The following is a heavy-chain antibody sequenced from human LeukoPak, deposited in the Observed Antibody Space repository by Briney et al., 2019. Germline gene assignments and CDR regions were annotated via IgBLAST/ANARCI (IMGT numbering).Heavy chain of an antibody. Sequence: SETLSLTCSVSGDSISTSSSYWGWIRQPPGKGLEWIGSIYYSGSTYYNPSLKSRVTISVDTSKNQFSLKLSSVTAADTAVYYCARDYISSYGDYLDWFDPGGQGTLVTVSS. V-gene: IGHV4-39*07. CDR2: IYYSGST. CDR1: GDSISTSSSY. J-gene: IGHJ5*02. CDR3: ARDYISSYGDYLDWFDP. D-gene: IGHD4-17*01.